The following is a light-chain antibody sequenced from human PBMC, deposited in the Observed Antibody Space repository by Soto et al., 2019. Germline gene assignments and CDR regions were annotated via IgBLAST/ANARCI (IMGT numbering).Light chain of an antibody. CDR3: CSYRTNSARV. J-gene: IGLJ3*02. CDR2: DVT. CDR1: SSDLGGFNS. Sequence: QSVLTQPASVSGSPGQSITISCTGTSSDLGGFNSVSWYQQLPGQAPKLMIYDVTARPSGVSNRFSGSKSGDTASLTISGLQAEDEADYYCCSYRTNSARVFGGGTKVTVL. V-gene: IGLV2-14*03.